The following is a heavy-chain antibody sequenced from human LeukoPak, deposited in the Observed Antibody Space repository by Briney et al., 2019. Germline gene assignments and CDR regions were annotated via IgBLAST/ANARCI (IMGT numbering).Heavy chain of an antibody. V-gene: IGHV4-34*01. CDR1: GGSFSGYY. J-gene: IGHJ4*02. CDR2: INHSGST. Sequence: SETLSLTCAVYGGSFSGYYWSWIRQPPGKGLEWIGEINHSGSTNYNPSLKSRVTISVDTSKNQFSLKLSSVTAADTAVYYCARKGWFGELLFFDYWGQGTLVTVSS. CDR3: ARKGWFGELLFFDY. D-gene: IGHD3-10*01.